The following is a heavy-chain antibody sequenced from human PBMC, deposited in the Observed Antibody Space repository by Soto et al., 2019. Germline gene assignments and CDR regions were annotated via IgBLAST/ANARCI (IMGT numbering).Heavy chain of an antibody. CDR3: AKTTAVAGPIDY. V-gene: IGHV3-7*05. D-gene: IGHD6-19*01. Sequence: GGSLRLSCAASGFTFTTYWMTWVRQAPGKGLEWVANINGDGSEKYYVDSVKGRFTISRDNAKKSLYLQINSLRTEDTAVYYCAKTTAVAGPIDYWGQGTLVTVSS. J-gene: IGHJ4*02. CDR2: INGDGSEK. CDR1: GFTFTTYW.